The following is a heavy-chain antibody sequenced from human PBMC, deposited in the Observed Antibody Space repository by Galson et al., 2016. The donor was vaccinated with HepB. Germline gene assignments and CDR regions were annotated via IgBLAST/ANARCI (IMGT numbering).Heavy chain of an antibody. CDR3: ARHCSSGYYPLYYYYAMDV. V-gene: IGHV3-20*04. CDR1: GFTFDDYG. CDR2: INWNVGST. J-gene: IGHJ6*02. Sequence: SLRLSCAASGFTFDDYGMSWVRQAPGKGLEWVSGINWNVGSTGYADSVKGRFTISRDNAKNSLYLQMNSLRAEDTALYYCARHCSSGYYPLYYYYAMDVWGQGTTVTVSS. D-gene: IGHD3-22*01.